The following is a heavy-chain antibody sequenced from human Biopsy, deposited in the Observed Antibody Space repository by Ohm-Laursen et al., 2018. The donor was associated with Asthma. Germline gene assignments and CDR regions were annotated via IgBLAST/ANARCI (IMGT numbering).Heavy chain of an antibody. D-gene: IGHD1-26*01. CDR3: ARQKLVEDEGPFDM. V-gene: IGHV4-39*01. CDR1: GGSISSNVYY. Sequence: ETLSLTCTVSGGSISSNVYYWGWIRQPPGKGLEWIGNIYKSGQVYYNLSLKSRVTISVDTSKNQFSLQLRSVTAADTAVYYCARQKLVEDEGPFDMWGQGTMVIVSS. CDR2: IYKSGQV. J-gene: IGHJ3*02.